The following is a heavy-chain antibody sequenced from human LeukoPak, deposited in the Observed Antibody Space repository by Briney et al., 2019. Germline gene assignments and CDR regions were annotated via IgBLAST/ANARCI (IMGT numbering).Heavy chain of an antibody. CDR1: GFTFSSYY. CDR2: ISGSGGST. D-gene: IGHD6-13*01. Sequence: PGGSLRLSCAASGFTFSSYYMSWVRQAPGKGLEWVSGISGSGGSTCYADSVKGRFTISRDNAKNSLYLQMNSLRAEDTVVYYCAMVAAAGTSPWGQGTLVTVSS. J-gene: IGHJ4*02. CDR3: AMVAAAGTSP. V-gene: IGHV3-23*01.